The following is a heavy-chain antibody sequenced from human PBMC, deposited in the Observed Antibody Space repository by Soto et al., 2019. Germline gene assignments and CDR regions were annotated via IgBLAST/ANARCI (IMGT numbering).Heavy chain of an antibody. J-gene: IGHJ6*03. D-gene: IGHD3-3*01. Sequence: EVQLVASGGGLVKPGGSLRLSCAASGFTFSSYSMNWVRQAPGKGLEWVSSISSSSSYIYYADSVKGRFTISRDNAKNSLYLQMNSLRAEYTAVYYCARGQNYDFWSGPAGYYYYYMGVWGKGTTVTVSS. CDR3: ARGQNYDFWSGPAGYYYYYMGV. CDR2: ISSSSSYI. CDR1: GFTFSSYS. V-gene: IGHV3-21*01.